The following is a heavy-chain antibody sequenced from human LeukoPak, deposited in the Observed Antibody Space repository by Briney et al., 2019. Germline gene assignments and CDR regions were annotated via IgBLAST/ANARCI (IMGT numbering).Heavy chain of an antibody. CDR1: GFTFSSFG. Sequence: PGGSLRLSCAASGFTFSSFGMHWVRQAPGKGLEWVAVISYDGTKQHYADSVKGRFTISRDSSENTLYLQMDSLRAEDTAVYYCAKPKYSYGLLPPDYWGQGTLLTVSS. CDR2: ISYDGTKQ. J-gene: IGHJ4*02. V-gene: IGHV3-30*18. D-gene: IGHD5-18*01. CDR3: AKPKYSYGLLPPDY.